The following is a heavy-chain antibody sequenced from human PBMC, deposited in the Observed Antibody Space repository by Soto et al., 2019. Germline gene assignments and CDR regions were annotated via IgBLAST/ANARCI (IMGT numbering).Heavy chain of an antibody. Sequence: GGSLRLSCAASGFTFSSYSMNWVRQAPGKGLEWVSYISSSSSTIYYADSVKGRFTISRDNAKNSLYLQMNSLRAEDTAVYYCARVGGDKMFLHDAFDIWGQGTMVTVSS. CDR3: ARVGGDKMFLHDAFDI. D-gene: IGHD4-17*01. CDR1: GFTFSSYS. V-gene: IGHV3-48*01. J-gene: IGHJ3*02. CDR2: ISSSSSTI.